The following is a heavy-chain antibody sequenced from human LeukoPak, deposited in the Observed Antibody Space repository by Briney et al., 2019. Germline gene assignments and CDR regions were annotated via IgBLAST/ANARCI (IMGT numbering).Heavy chain of an antibody. V-gene: IGHV3-74*01. CDR3: ARVVPRSGWSSY. Sequence: PGGSPRLSCAASGFTFSSYWMHWVRQAPGKGLVWVSRINSDGSSTSYADSVKGRFTISRDNAKNTLYLQMNSLRAEDTAVYYCARVVPRSGWSSYWGQGTLVTVSS. J-gene: IGHJ4*02. CDR2: INSDGSST. CDR1: GFTFSSYW. D-gene: IGHD6-19*01.